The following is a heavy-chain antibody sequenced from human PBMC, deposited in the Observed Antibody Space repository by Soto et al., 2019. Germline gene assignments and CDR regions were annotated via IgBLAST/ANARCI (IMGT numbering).Heavy chain of an antibody. CDR1: GGSISSSNW. D-gene: IGHD4-17*01. J-gene: IGHJ6*02. CDR3: ASVGGDYVRYPYGMDV. V-gene: IGHV4-4*02. CDR2: IYHSGST. Sequence: QVQLQESGPGLVKPSGTLSLTCAVSGGSISSSNWWSWVRQPPGKGLEWIGEIYHSGSTNYNPSLKSRVTLSVDKSKNQFSLKLSSVTAADTAVYYCASVGGDYVRYPYGMDVWGQGTTVTVSS.